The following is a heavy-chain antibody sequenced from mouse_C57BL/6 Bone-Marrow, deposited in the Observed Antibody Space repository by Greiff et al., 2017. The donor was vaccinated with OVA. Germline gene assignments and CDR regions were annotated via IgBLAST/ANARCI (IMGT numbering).Heavy chain of an antibody. Sequence: DVMLVESGGDLVKPGGSLKLSCAASGFTFSSYGMSWVRQTPDKRLEWVATISSGGSYTYYPESVKGRFTISRDNAKNTLYLQMSSLKSEDTAMYYCASHYDGCLDYWGQGTTLTVSS. CDR1: GFTFSSYG. V-gene: IGHV5-6*02. CDR2: ISSGGSYT. J-gene: IGHJ2*01. D-gene: IGHD2-3*01. CDR3: ASHYDGCLDY.